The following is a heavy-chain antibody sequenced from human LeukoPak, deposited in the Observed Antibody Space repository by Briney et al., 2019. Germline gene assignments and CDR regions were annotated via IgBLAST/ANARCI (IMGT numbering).Heavy chain of an antibody. CDR1: GFTFSSYE. V-gene: IGHV3-48*03. CDR2: ISSSGSTI. D-gene: IGHD6-19*01. J-gene: IGHJ4*02. Sequence: GGSLRLSCAASGFTFSSYEMNWVRQAPGKGLEWVSYISSSGSTIYHADSVKGRFTISRDNAKNSLYLQMNSLRAEDTAVYYCASPSKSSGWYVDYWGQGTLVTVSS. CDR3: ASPSKSSGWYVDY.